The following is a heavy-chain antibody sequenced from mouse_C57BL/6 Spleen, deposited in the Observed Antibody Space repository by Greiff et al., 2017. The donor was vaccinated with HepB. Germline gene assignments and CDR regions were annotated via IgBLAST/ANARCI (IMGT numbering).Heavy chain of an antibody. D-gene: IGHD1-1*01. V-gene: IGHV1-22*01. CDR2: INPNNGGT. CDR1: GYTFTDYN. Sequence: VQLQQSGPELVKPGASVKMSCKASGYTFTDYNMHWVKQSHGKSLEWIGYINPNNGGTSYNQKFKGKATLTVNKSSSTAYMQLSSLTSEDSAVYYCARADYGSYWYFDVWGTGTTVTVSS. J-gene: IGHJ1*03. CDR3: ARADYGSYWYFDV.